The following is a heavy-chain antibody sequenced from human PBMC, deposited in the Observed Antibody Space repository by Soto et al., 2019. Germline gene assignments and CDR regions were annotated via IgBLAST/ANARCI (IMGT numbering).Heavy chain of an antibody. D-gene: IGHD6-13*01. V-gene: IGHV3-48*03. Sequence: GGSLRLSCAASGFTFNSHEMNWVRQAPGKGLEWVSFISDSVDTKYYADSVKGRFTISRDNAQNSLYLQMNSLRAEDTAVYYCARDATNTSSWYFDLWGRGTLVTVSS. J-gene: IGHJ2*01. CDR2: ISDSVDTK. CDR1: GFTFNSHE. CDR3: ARDATNTSSWYFDL.